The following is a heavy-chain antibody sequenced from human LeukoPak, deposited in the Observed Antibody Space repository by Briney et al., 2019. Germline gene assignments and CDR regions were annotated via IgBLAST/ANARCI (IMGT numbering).Heavy chain of an antibody. Sequence: PSETLSLTCTVSGGSISSYYWSWIRQPPGKGLEWIGYIYYSGSTNYNPSLKSRVTISVDTSKNQFSLKLSSVTAADTAAYYCARLARLAPDYWGQGTLVTVSS. V-gene: IGHV4-59*01. CDR3: ARLARLAPDY. CDR2: IYYSGST. CDR1: GGSISSYY. J-gene: IGHJ4*02. D-gene: IGHD6-19*01.